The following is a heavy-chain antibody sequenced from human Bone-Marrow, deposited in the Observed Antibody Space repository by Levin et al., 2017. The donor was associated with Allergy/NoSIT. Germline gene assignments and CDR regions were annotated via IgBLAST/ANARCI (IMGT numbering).Heavy chain of an antibody. D-gene: IGHD3-16*02. J-gene: IGHJ4*02. V-gene: IGHV4-31*03. CDR3: ARVVGVSYYDYVWGSYHGRYYFDY. CDR2: IYYSGST. Sequence: SQTLSLTCTVSGGSISSGGYYWSWIRQHPGKGLEWIGYIYYSGSTYYNPSLKSRVTISVDTSKNQFSLKLSSVTAADTAVYYCARVVGVSYYDYVWGSYHGRYYFDYWGQGTLVTVSS. CDR1: GGSISSGGYY.